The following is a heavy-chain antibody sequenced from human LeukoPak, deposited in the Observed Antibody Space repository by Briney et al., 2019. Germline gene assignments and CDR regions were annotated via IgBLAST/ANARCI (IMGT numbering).Heavy chain of an antibody. Sequence: GGSLRLSCAASGFTFRNYVIHWVRQAPGKGLEWVAVTSSDLNVKLYADSVKGRFTISRDNSRSTLYVQMNSLRPEETAIYDCAREGYYGSGSPPSLYFDFWGQGTLVTVSS. CDR3: AREGYYGSGSPPSLYFDF. CDR1: GFTFRNYV. CDR2: TSSDLNVK. J-gene: IGHJ4*02. D-gene: IGHD3-10*01. V-gene: IGHV3-30-3*01.